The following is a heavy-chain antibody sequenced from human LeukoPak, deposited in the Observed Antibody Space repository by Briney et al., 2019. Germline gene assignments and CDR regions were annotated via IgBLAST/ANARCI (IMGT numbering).Heavy chain of an antibody. D-gene: IGHD2-8*01. J-gene: IGHJ3*02. CDR1: GFTFRNYW. CDR3: AGAWSGVDGFDI. V-gene: IGHV3-7*01. Sequence: GGPLRLSCAASGFTFRNYWMTWVRQAPGKGLEWVANINQDRSETYNVDSVNGRLTISRDNAKNSVYLQMNSMRVEDTAVYYCAGAWSGVDGFDIWGQGTMVTVSS. CDR2: INQDRSET.